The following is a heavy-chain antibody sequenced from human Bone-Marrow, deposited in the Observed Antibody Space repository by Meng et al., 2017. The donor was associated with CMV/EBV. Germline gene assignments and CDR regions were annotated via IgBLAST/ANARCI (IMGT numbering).Heavy chain of an antibody. CDR3: ARGNIVVVIAPFDY. V-gene: IGHV4-59*12. Sequence: SEPLSLTCTVSGGSISSYYWSWIRQPPGKGLEWIGYIYYSGSTYYNPSLKSRVTISVDTSKNQFSLKLSSVTAADTAVYYCARGNIVVVIAPFDYWCQGKLVTVSS. D-gene: IGHD2-21*01. CDR1: GGSISSYY. J-gene: IGHJ4*02. CDR2: IYYSGST.